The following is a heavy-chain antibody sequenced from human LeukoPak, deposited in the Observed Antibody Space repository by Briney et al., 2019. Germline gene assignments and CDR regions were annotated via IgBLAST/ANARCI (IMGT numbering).Heavy chain of an antibody. V-gene: IGHV4-39*01. CDR3: ARFIAAADTIDY. Sequence: KPSETLSLTCTVSGGSISSSSYYWGWIRQPPGKGLEWIGSIYYSGSTYYNPSLKSRVTIFVDTSTNQFSLKLSSVTAADTAVYYCARFIAAADTIDYWGQGTLVTVSS. CDR1: GGSISSSSYY. J-gene: IGHJ4*02. D-gene: IGHD6-13*01. CDR2: IYYSGST.